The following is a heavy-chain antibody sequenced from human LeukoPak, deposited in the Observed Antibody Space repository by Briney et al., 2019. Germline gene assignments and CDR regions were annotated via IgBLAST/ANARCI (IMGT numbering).Heavy chain of an antibody. Sequence: GASVKVSCKASGYTFTSYGISWVRQAPGQGLEWMGWISAYNGNTNYAQKLQGRVTMTTDTSTSTAYMELRSLRSDDTAVYYCARDAVYDSSGYSIPFDYWGQGTLVTVSS. CDR3: ARDAVYDSSGYSIPFDY. D-gene: IGHD3-22*01. CDR2: ISAYNGNT. J-gene: IGHJ4*02. V-gene: IGHV1-18*01. CDR1: GYTFTSYG.